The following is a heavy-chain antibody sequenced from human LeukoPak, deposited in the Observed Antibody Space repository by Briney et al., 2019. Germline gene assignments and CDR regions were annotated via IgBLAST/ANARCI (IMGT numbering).Heavy chain of an antibody. Sequence: ASVKVSCKASGYIFTTYGITWVRQAPGQGLEWMGWISVYNDNTYYSQKLQGRVTMTTDTSTSTAYMELRSLRSDDTAVYYCARLSTVTTSFDYWGQGTLVTVSS. CDR3: ARLSTVTTSFDY. CDR2: ISVYNDNT. V-gene: IGHV1-18*01. D-gene: IGHD4-17*01. CDR1: GYIFTTYG. J-gene: IGHJ4*02.